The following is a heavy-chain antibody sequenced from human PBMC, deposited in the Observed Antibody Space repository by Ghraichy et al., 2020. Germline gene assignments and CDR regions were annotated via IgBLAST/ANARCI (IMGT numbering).Heavy chain of an antibody. CDR1: GYTFTSYG. V-gene: IGHV1-18*01. CDR2: ISAYNGDT. Sequence: ASVNVSCKASGYTFTSYGISWVRQAPGQGLEWLGWISAYNGDTNYAQKFQGRVSMTTDTSTNTAYMELRSLRADDTAVYYCARDPYHDISGFPLFDYWGQGPLVTVSS. J-gene: IGHJ4*02. CDR3: ARDPYHDISGFPLFDY. D-gene: IGHD3-9*01.